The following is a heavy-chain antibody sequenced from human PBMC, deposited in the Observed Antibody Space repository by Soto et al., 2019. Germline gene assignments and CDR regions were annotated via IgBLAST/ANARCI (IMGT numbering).Heavy chain of an antibody. Sequence: VKVSCKASGYTFTSYAMHWVRQAPGQRLEWMGWINAGNGNTKYSQKFQGRVTITRDTSASTAYMELSSLRSEDTAVYYCARATYDFWSGYQNFDYWGQGTLVTVSS. CDR2: INAGNGNT. J-gene: IGHJ4*02. V-gene: IGHV1-3*01. D-gene: IGHD3-3*01. CDR3: ARATYDFWSGYQNFDY. CDR1: GYTFTSYA.